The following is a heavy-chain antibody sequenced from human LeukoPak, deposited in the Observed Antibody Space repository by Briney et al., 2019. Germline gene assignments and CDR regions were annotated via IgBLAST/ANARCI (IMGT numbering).Heavy chain of an antibody. CDR1: GFTFNDHY. V-gene: IGHV3-72*01. CDR3: AREVLWFGEFPDY. J-gene: IGHJ4*02. D-gene: IGHD3-10*01. CDR2: SRSKTNRYTT. Sequence: PGGSLRPSCAASGFTFNDHYLDWVRQAPGKGLEWVGRSRSKTNRYTTQYAASVKGRFTISRDDSKNSLYLQMNSLRAEDTAVYYCAREVLWFGEFPDYWGQGTLVTVSS.